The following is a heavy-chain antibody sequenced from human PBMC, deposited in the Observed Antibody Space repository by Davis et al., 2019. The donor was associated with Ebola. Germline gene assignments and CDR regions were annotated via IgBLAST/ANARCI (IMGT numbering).Heavy chain of an antibody. V-gene: IGHV4-30-2*01. CDR1: GGSISSGGYS. D-gene: IGHD6-19*01. Sequence: SETLSLTCAVSGGSISSGGYSWSWIRQPPGKGLEWIGYIYHSGSTYYNPSLKSRVTISVDRSKNQFSLKLRSVTAADTAVYYCARHVGYSSGWNDYWGQGTLVTVSS. J-gene: IGHJ4*02. CDR2: IYHSGST. CDR3: ARHVGYSSGWNDY.